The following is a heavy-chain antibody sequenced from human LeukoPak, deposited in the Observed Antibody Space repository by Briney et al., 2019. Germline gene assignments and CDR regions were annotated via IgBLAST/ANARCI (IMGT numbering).Heavy chain of an antibody. CDR2: IYHSGST. J-gene: IGHJ6*03. CDR3: ARAGHDFWSGHTHYYHYYMDV. D-gene: IGHD3-3*01. V-gene: IGHV4-38-2*01. CDR1: GYSISSGYY. Sequence: SETLSLTCAVSGYSISSGYYWGWIRQPPGKGLEWIGSIYHSGSTYYNPSLKSRVTISVDTSKNQFSLKLSSVTAADTAVYYCARAGHDFWSGHTHYYHYYMDVWGKGTTVTVSS.